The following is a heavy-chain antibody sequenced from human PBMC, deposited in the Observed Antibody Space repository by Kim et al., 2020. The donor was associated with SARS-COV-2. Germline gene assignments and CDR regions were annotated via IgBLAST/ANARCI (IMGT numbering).Heavy chain of an antibody. CDR1: GYTFTSYY. J-gene: IGHJ3*02. CDR3: AREEGLTQDNDAFDI. CDR2: INPSGGST. D-gene: IGHD2-21*01. Sequence: ASVKVSCKASGYTFTSYYMHWVRQAPGQALEWMGIINPSGGSTSYAQKFQGRVTMTRDTSTSTVYMELSSLRSEDTAVYYCAREEGLTQDNDAFDIWGQGTMVTVSS. V-gene: IGHV1-46*01.